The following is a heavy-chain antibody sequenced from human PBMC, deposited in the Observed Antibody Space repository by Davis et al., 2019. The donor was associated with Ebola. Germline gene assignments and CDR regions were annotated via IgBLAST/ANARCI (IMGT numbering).Heavy chain of an antibody. CDR2: ISRGASTI. Sequence: GESLKISCAAFGFTFSSYSMNWVRQTPGKGLEWVSYISRGASTIYYADSVKGRFAISRDNAKNSLYLQMNSLTDEDTAVYYCARDPGSTYYGAYFDYWGQGTLVTVSA. V-gene: IGHV3-48*02. CDR1: GFTFSSYS. D-gene: IGHD1-26*01. J-gene: IGHJ4*02. CDR3: ARDPGSTYYGAYFDY.